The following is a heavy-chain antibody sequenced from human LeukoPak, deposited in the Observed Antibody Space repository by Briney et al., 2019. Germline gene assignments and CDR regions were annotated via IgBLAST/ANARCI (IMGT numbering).Heavy chain of an antibody. CDR1: GGSISSYY. CDR3: ARGGNYDSSGYYSRDAFGI. J-gene: IGHJ3*02. Sequence: SETLSLTCTVSGGSISSYYWSWIRQPPGKGLEWIGYIYYSGSTNYNPSLKSRVTISVDTSKNQFSLKLSSVTAADTAVYYCARGGNYDSSGYYSRDAFGIWGQGTMVTVSS. D-gene: IGHD3-22*01. V-gene: IGHV4-59*01. CDR2: IYYSGST.